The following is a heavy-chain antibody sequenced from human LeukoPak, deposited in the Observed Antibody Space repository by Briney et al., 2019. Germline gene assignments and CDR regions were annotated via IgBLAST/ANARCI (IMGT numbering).Heavy chain of an antibody. J-gene: IGHJ4*02. V-gene: IGHV3-7*03. CDR2: IKEDGSEK. Sequence: GGSLRLSCAASEFTFSSYWMSWVRQAPGKGLEWVANIKEDGSEKYYVDSVKGRFTISRDNAKNSLYLQMNSLKAEDTAVYYCARDKTYSSSWCGYDYWGQGTLVTVSS. CDR1: EFTFSSYW. CDR3: ARDKTYSSSWCGYDY. D-gene: IGHD6-13*01.